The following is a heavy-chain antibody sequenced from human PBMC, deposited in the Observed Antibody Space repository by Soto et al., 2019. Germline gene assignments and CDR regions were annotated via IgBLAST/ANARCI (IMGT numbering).Heavy chain of an antibody. V-gene: IGHV4-61*01. Sequence: QVQLQESGPGLVKPSETLSLTCTVSGDSVTSRSYYWTWVRQPPGKGLEWIGYIYYSGNINYNHSLKSRFTISVDTSTSQFSVKLTSVTAADTAIYYCARGNIAASGTKFDPWGQAILVTVSS. CDR1: GDSVTSRSYY. J-gene: IGHJ5*02. D-gene: IGHD6-13*01. CDR3: ARGNIAASGTKFDP. CDR2: IYYSGNI.